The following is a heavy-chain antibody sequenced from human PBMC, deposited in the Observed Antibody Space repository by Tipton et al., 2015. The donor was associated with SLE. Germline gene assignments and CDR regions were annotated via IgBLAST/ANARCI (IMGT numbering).Heavy chain of an antibody. D-gene: IGHD3-9*01. Sequence: TLSLTCTVSGGSISGGTYYWSWIRQSAGKGLEWIGRIYLSGSTNHNPPLKSRVTMSADTSKNQFSLKLSSVTAADTAVYYCARGGFDCGFPYFDYRGQGTLGTVST. CDR2: IYLSGST. CDR3: ARGGFDCGFPYFDY. V-gene: IGHV4-61*02. CDR1: GGSISGGTYY. J-gene: IGHJ4*02.